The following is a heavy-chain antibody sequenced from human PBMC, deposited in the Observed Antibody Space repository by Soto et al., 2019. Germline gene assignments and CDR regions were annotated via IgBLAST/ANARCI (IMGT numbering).Heavy chain of an antibody. CDR2: ISSSSSYT. V-gene: IGHV3-11*06. CDR1: GFTFSDYY. D-gene: IGHD3-22*01. CDR3: ARAQYYYDSSGYYYFDY. Sequence: GGSLRLSCAASGFTFSDYYMSWIRQAPGKGLEWVSYISSSSSYTNYADSVKGRFTISRDNAKNSLYLQMNSLRAEDTAVYYCARAQYYYDSSGYYYFDYWGQGTLVTVSS. J-gene: IGHJ4*02.